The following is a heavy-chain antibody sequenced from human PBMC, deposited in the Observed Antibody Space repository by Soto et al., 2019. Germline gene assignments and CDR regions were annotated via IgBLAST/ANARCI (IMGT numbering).Heavy chain of an antibody. J-gene: IGHJ3*02. CDR2: INHSGST. D-gene: IGHD6-19*01. V-gene: IGHV4-34*01. CDR1: GGSFSGYY. CDR3: VVIAVAGDAFDI. Sequence: SETLSLTCAVYGGSFSGYYWSWIRQPPGKGLEWIGEINHSGSTNYNPSLKSRVTISVDTSKNQFSLKLSSVTAADTAVYYCVVIAVAGDAFDIWGQGTMVTVSS.